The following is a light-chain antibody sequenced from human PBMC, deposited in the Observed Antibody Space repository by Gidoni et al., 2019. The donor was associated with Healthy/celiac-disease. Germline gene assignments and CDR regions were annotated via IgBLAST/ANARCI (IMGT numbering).Light chain of an antibody. CDR3: QQYGSSLYT. Sequence: ESVLTQSPGTLSLSPGERATRSCRASQSVSSSYLAWYQQKPGQAPRLLIYGASSRATGIPDRFSGSGSGTDFTLTISRLEPQDFAVYYCQQYGSSLYTFGQGTKLEIK. CDR2: GAS. V-gene: IGKV3-20*01. J-gene: IGKJ2*01. CDR1: QSVSSSY.